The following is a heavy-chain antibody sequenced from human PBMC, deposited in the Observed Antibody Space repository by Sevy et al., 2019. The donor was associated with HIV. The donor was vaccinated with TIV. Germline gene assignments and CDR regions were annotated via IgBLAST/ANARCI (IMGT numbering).Heavy chain of an antibody. CDR1: GFTFNYHF. J-gene: IGHJ4*02. CDR2: ISSASSYI. D-gene: IGHD3-10*01. V-gene: IGHV3-21*06. Sequence: GGSLRLSCAASGFTFNYHFMNWVRQLPGKGLEWVSYISSASSYINYSDSVKGRFTISRDNAKNLVFLEMNNLRPEGTAVYFCARGDYYGSLYDFDYWGQGTLVTVSS. CDR3: ARGDYYGSLYDFDY.